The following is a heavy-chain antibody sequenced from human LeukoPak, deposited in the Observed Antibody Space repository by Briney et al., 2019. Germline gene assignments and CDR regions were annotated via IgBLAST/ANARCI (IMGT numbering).Heavy chain of an antibody. CDR1: GFTFDDYV. D-gene: IGHD6-13*01. V-gene: IGHV3-9*01. CDR2: INWNSGSI. J-gene: IGHJ4*02. Sequence: GRSLRLSCAASGFTFDDYVMHWVRQAPGKGLEWVSGINWNSGSIAYAGSVKGRFAIPRDNAKNSLYLQMNSLRAEDTALYYCAKDISPGSRNLYYFDYWGQGTLVTVSS. CDR3: AKDISPGSRNLYYFDY.